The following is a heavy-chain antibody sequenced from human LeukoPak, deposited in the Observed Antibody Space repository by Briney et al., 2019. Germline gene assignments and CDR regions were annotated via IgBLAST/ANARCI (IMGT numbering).Heavy chain of an antibody. J-gene: IGHJ5*02. V-gene: IGHV4-39*01. D-gene: IGHD6-13*01. CDR3: ATTSSAAYNWFDP. CDR1: GGSISSRSYY. CDR2: IYYSGST. Sequence: PSETLSLTCTVSGGSISSRSYYWGWIRQPPGKGLEWIGNIYYSGSTYYHPSLKSRVTISVDTSKNQFSLNLSSVTAADTAVYYCATTSSAAYNWFDPWGQGTLVTVSS.